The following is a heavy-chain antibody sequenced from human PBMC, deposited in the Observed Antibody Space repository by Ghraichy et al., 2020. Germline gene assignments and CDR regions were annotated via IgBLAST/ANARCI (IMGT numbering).Heavy chain of an antibody. Sequence: SQTLSLTCTVSGGSISSYYWSWIRQPPRKGLEWIGNIYDSGSTNYNSSLKSRVTISVDTSKNQLSLKLSSVTAADTAVYYCARVPPRWYFDLWGRGTLVTVSS. CDR3: ARVPPRWYFDL. V-gene: IGHV4-59*01. J-gene: IGHJ2*01. CDR2: IYDSGST. CDR1: GGSISSYY.